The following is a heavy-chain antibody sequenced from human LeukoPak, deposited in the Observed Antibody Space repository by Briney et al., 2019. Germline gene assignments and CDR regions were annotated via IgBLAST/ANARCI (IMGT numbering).Heavy chain of an antibody. CDR1: GGSISSSSYY. CDR3: ARKKVVAPRNAFDI. D-gene: IGHD2-15*01. CDR2: IYYSGST. J-gene: IGHJ3*02. Sequence: SETLSLTCTVSGGSISSSSYYWGWIRQPPGKGLEWIGSIYYSGSTYYSPSLKSRVTMSIDTSENQFSLKLSSVTAADTAVYYCARKKVVAPRNAFDIWGQGTMVTVSS. V-gene: IGHV4-39*01.